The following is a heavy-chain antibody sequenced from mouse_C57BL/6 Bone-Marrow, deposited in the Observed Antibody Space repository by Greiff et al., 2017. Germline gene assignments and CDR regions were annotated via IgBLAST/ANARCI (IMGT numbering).Heavy chain of an antibody. CDR2: ISNLAYSI. CDR1: GFTFSDYG. CDR3: ARDDYEGYLYFDV. V-gene: IGHV5-15*01. Sequence: EVQVVESGGGLVQPGGSLKLSCAASGFTFSDYGMAWVRQAPRQGPEWVAFISNLAYSIYYADTVTGRFTIARENAKNTLYLEMSSLRSEDTAMYYCARDDYEGYLYFDVWGTGTTVTVSS. J-gene: IGHJ1*03. D-gene: IGHD2-4*01.